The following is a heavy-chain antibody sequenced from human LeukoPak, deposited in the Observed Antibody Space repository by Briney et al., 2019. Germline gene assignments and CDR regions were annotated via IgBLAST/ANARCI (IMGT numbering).Heavy chain of an antibody. CDR2: IDHTGST. CDR3: ARQDGATTPYYYYYYMDV. D-gene: IGHD5-12*01. V-gene: IGHV4-59*08. CDR1: GGSINGYF. Sequence: PSETLSLTCTVSGGSINGYFWSWFRQPPGKGLEWIGNIDHTGSTKYNPPLKSRVTVSFHTSDNQFSLMLTSVTAADTAVYYCARQDGATTPYYYYYYMDVWGKGTTVTVSS. J-gene: IGHJ6*03.